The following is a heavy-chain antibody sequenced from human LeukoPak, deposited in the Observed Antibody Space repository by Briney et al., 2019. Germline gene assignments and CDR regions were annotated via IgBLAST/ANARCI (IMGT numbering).Heavy chain of an antibody. V-gene: IGHV3-48*02. CDR3: ARDRGTSGYLP. CDR2: ISTSSNTI. D-gene: IGHD3-22*01. CDR1: GFTFSSYS. J-gene: IGHJ5*02. Sequence: GGSLRLSCAASGFTFSSYSMNWVRQAPGKGLEWVSYISTSSNTIHYADSVKGRFTISRDNAKNSLYLQMSSLRDEDTAVYYCARDRGTSGYLPWGQGTLVTVSS.